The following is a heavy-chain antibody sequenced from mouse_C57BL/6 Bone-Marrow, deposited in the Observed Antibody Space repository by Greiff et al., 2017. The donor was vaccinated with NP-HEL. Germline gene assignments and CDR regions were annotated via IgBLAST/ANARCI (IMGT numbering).Heavy chain of an antibody. CDR1: GFNIKDYY. J-gene: IGHJ3*01. Sequence: VQLQQSGAELVRPGASVKLSCTASGFNIKDYYMHWVKRRPEQGLEWIGRIDPEDGDTEYAPQFQGKATMTADTSSNTAYLQLSSLTSEDTAVYYCTTLYYYGSRFAYWGQGTLVTVSA. CDR3: TTLYYYGSRFAY. D-gene: IGHD1-1*01. CDR2: IDPEDGDT. V-gene: IGHV14-1*01.